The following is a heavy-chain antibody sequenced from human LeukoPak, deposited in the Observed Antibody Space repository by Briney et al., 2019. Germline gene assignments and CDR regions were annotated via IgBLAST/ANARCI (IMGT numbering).Heavy chain of an antibody. V-gene: IGHV3-7*04. CDR2: IKQDESEK. Sequence: PGGSLRLSCVASRFTFSSFWMSWVRQAPGKGLEWVANIKQDESEKYYVDSVKGRFTISRDNAKNSLYPQMDSLRAEDTAIYYCARGSSSRNVGYFDYWGQGTLVTVSS. CDR1: RFTFSSFW. CDR3: ARGSSSRNVGYFDY. J-gene: IGHJ4*02. D-gene: IGHD3-10*01.